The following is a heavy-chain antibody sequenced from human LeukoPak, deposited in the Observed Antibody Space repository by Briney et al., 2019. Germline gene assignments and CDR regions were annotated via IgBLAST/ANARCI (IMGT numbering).Heavy chain of an antibody. CDR1: GFTFSSYW. J-gene: IGHJ2*01. CDR3: AREYGYCSGGSCDWYFDL. V-gene: IGHV3-74*01. D-gene: IGHD2-15*01. Sequence: GSLRLSCAASGFTFSSYWMHWVRQAPGKGLVWVSRINSDGSSTSYADSVKGRFTISRDNAKNTLYLQMNSLRAEDTAVYYCAREYGYCSGGSCDWYFDLWGRGTLVTVSS. CDR2: INSDGSST.